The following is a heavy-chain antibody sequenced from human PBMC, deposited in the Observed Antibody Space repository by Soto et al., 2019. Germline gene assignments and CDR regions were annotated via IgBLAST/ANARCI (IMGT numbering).Heavy chain of an antibody. V-gene: IGHV3-30-3*01. CDR1: GFTFSSYA. J-gene: IGHJ6*02. CDR2: ISYDGSNK. Sequence: GRSLRLSCAASGFTFSSYAMHWVRQAPGKGLEWVAVISYDGSNKYYADSVKGRFTISRDNSKNTLYLQMNSLRAEDTAVYYCARVPRITIFGVVIQYYYYGMDVWGQGTTVTVSS. D-gene: IGHD3-3*01. CDR3: ARVPRITIFGVVIQYYYYGMDV.